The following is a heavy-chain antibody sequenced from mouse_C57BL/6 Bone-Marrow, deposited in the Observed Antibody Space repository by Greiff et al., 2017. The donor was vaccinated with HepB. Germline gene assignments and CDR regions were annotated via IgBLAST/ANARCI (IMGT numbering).Heavy chain of an antibody. V-gene: IGHV1-15*01. D-gene: IGHD1-1*01. CDR1: GYTFTDYE. CDR3: TRYGSSPAWFAY. CDR2: IDPEPGGT. J-gene: IGHJ3*01. Sequence: VKLMESGAELVRPGASVTLSCQASGYTFTDYEMHWVKQTPVHGLEWIGAIDPEPGGTAYNQKFKGKAILTAEKSSSTAYMELRSLTSEDSAVYYCTRYGSSPAWFAYWGQGTLVTVSA.